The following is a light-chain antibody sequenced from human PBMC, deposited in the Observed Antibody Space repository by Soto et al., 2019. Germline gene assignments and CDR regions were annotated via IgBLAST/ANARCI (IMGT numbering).Light chain of an antibody. J-gene: IGKJ5*01. CDR3: QQAYSFPIT. V-gene: IGKV1-12*01. CDR2: AAS. Sequence: EIQMTQSPAAMSSSVGDRATITCRASQGIGSNLAWYQHKPGRAPELLIHAASSWQSGVPARFSGSGSGTDFTLTINSLQPEDFATYYCQQAYSFPITFGQGTRLEI. CDR1: QGIGSN.